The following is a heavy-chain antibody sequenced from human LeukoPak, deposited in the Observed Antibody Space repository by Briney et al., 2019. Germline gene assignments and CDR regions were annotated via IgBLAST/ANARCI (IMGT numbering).Heavy chain of an antibody. CDR1: GGSISSHY. V-gene: IGHV4-59*11. J-gene: IGHJ4*02. Sequence: SETLSLTCTVSGGSISSHYWTWIRQPPGKGLEWIGYIYYSGSANYNPSLNSRVSMSLDTSKNQFSLKLSSVTAADTAVYYCARGPLAHVDYWGQGALVTVSS. D-gene: IGHD6-6*01. CDR2: IYYSGSA. CDR3: ARGPLAHVDY.